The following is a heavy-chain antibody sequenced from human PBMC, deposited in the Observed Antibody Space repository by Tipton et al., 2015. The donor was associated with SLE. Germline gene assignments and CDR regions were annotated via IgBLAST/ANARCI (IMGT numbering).Heavy chain of an antibody. CDR1: GGSISSSSYY. CDR3: AREGAYYYDN. J-gene: IGHJ4*02. V-gene: IGHV4-39*07. D-gene: IGHD3-16*01. CDR2: IYYSGRT. Sequence: TLSLTCTVTGGSISSSSYYWGWIRQPPGKGLEWIGSIYYSGRTYYNPSLKSRVTISVDTSKNQFSLKLNSVTAADTAVYYCAREGAYYYDNWGQGTLVTVSS.